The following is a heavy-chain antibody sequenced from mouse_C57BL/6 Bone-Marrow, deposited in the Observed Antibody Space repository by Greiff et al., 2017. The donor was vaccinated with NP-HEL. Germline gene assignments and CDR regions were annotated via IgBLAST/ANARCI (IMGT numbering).Heavy chain of an antibody. Sequence: VQRVESGAELVRPGASVKLSCKASGYTFTDYYINWVKQRPGQGLEWIARIYPGSGNTYYNEKFKGKATLTAEKSSSTAYMRLSRLTSKDSAVYFCARAYDYDSWGQGTTLTVSS. D-gene: IGHD2-4*01. V-gene: IGHV1-76*01. CDR1: GYTFTDYY. CDR3: ARAYDYDS. CDR2: IYPGSGNT. J-gene: IGHJ2*01.